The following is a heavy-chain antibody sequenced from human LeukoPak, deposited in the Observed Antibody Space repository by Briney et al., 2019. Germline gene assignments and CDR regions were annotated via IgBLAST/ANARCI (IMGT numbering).Heavy chain of an antibody. CDR1: GGSISSGDYY. V-gene: IGHV4-30-4*01. J-gene: IGHJ4*02. D-gene: IGHD3-22*01. CDR3: ARYSTYYYDSSGYHSVYYFDY. Sequence: PSETLSLTCTVSGGSISSGDYYWSWIRQPPGKGLEWIGYIYYSGSTYYNPSLKSRVTISVDTSKNQFSLKLSSVTAADTAVYYCARYSTYYYDSSGYHSVYYFDYWGQGTLVTVSS. CDR2: IYYSGST.